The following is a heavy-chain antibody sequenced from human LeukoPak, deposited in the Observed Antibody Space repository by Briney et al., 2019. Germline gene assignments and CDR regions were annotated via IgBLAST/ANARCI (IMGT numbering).Heavy chain of an antibody. V-gene: IGHV3-30*02. CDR2: IRYDGSNK. Sequence: GGSLRLSCAASGFTFSSYGMHWVRQAPGKGLEWVTFIRYDGSNKYYADSVKGRFTISRDNSKNTLYLQMNSLRAEDTAVYYCAKGSKEVLFTRDHYMDVWGKGTTVTISS. D-gene: IGHD3-3*01. J-gene: IGHJ6*03. CDR3: AKGSKEVLFTRDHYMDV. CDR1: GFTFSSYG.